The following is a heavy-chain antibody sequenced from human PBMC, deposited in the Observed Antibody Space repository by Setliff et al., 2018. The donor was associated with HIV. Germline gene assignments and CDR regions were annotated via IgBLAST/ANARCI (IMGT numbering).Heavy chain of an antibody. D-gene: IGHD3-10*01. CDR3: ITDGGLN. V-gene: IGHV3-7*03. J-gene: IGHJ3*01. Sequence: GGSLRLSCTDSGFSSNNYWMSWVRQAPGKGLEWAAHINQDGNVKYYVDSVKGRFTISRDNAKTSIYLQMDSLIVEDTAVYYCITDGGLNWGQGTMVTVSS. CDR2: INQDGNVK. CDR1: GFSSNNYW.